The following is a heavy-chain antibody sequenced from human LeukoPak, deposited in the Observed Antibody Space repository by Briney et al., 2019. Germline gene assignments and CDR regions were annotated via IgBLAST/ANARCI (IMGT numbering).Heavy chain of an antibody. CDR3: ARGAYSSGWAYFDH. D-gene: IGHD6-19*01. Sequence: GGSLRLSCATSGFIFSNCWMTWVRQAPGKGLEWVANIKTDASEKYYADSVKGRFTISRDNAKNSLYLHMDSLRAEDTAVYYCARGAYSSGWAYFDHWGQGTLVTVSS. V-gene: IGHV3-7*01. J-gene: IGHJ4*02. CDR1: GFIFSNCW. CDR2: IKTDASEK.